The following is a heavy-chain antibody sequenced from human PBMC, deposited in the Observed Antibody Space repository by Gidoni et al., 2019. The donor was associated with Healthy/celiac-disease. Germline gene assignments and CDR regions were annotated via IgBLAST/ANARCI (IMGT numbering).Heavy chain of an antibody. J-gene: IGHJ4*02. D-gene: IGHD3-22*01. CDR1: GFTFSNDW. V-gene: IGHV3-15*01. CDR2: IKSKAEGGTT. Sequence: EVQLVESGGGLVKPGGSLRLHCAASGFTFSNDWMSLVRHAPGKGLEWVGRIKSKAEGGTTEDAAPVKGRFTIARDDSKHTLYLQMNSLKTEDTAVYYCTTESEWLLLRNMYDYWGQGTLVTVSS. CDR3: TTESEWLLLRNMYDY.